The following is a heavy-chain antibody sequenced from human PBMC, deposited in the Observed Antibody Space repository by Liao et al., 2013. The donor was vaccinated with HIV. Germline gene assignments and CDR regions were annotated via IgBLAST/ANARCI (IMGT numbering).Heavy chain of an antibody. CDR2: VNHSGST. V-gene: IGHV4-34*01. J-gene: IGHJ4*02. Sequence: QVQLQQWGAGLLKPSETLSLTCAVYGGSFSDYYWSWIRQPPREGAWSGLGKVNHSGSTNYSPSLKSRVTISVDTSKNQFSLKLGSVTAADTAVYYCARDRERAHDYWGQGTLVTVSS. CDR1: GGSFSDYY. CDR3: ARDRERAHDY.